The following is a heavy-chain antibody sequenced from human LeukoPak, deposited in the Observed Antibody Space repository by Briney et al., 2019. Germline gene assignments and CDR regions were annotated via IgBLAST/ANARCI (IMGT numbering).Heavy chain of an antibody. CDR1: GYSISSDYY. Sequence: SESLCLTCTVSGYSISSDYYWGWIRQPPGKGLEWIGSIYHSGTTFYNPSLNSRVTMSVDTSENHFSLKLSSVTAADTAVYYCARGKTLTAPPNCFDYWGQGTLVTVSS. D-gene: IGHD2-21*02. CDR2: IYHSGTT. J-gene: IGHJ4*02. V-gene: IGHV4-38-2*02. CDR3: ARGKTLTAPPNCFDY.